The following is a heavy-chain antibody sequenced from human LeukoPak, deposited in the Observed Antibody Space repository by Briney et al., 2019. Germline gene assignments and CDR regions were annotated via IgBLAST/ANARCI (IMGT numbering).Heavy chain of an antibody. J-gene: IGHJ2*01. CDR1: GGSVSSGSYY. Sequence: PSETLSLTCTVSGGSVSSGSYYWSWIRQPPGKGLEWIGYISYSGSTNYNPSLKSRVTISVDTSKNQFSLKLSSVTAADTAVYYCARVGTVQLWSQASWYFDLWGRGTLVTVSS. CDR2: ISYSGST. CDR3: ARVGTVQLWSQASWYFDL. V-gene: IGHV4-61*01. D-gene: IGHD5-18*01.